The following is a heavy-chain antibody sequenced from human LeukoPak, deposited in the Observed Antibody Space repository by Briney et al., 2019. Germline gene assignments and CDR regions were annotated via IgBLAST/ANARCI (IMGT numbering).Heavy chain of an antibody. CDR2: ISYDGSNK. D-gene: IGHD1-26*01. CDR1: GFTFSSYG. CDR3: AKGTRWVLPGRILDDAFDI. Sequence: GRSLRLSCAASGFTFSSYGMHWVRQAPGKGLEWVAVISYDGSNKYYADSVKGRFTISRDNSKNTLYLQMNSLRAEDTAVYYCAKGTRWVLPGRILDDAFDIWGQGTMVTVSS. V-gene: IGHV3-30*18. J-gene: IGHJ3*02.